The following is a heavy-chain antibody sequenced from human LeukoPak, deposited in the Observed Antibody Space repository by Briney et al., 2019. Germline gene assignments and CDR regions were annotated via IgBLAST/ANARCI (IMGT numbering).Heavy chain of an antibody. D-gene: IGHD1-7*01. V-gene: IGHV3-30*02. Sequence: PGGSLRLSCAASGFTFSSYGMHWVRQAPGKGLEWVAFIRYDGSNKYYADSVKGRFTISRDNSKNTLYLQMNSLRAEDTAVYYCARGYIRSNYWVYWGQGTLVTVSS. CDR3: ARGYIRSNYWVY. CDR1: GFTFSSYG. J-gene: IGHJ4*02. CDR2: IRYDGSNK.